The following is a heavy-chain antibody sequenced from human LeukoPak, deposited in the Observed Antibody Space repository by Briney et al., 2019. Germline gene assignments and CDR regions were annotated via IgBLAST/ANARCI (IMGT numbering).Heavy chain of an antibody. CDR2: ISSGGSII. CDR3: ARGMGSSRSSIDY. CDR1: GFTFSSYE. Sequence: QPGGSLRLSCAASGFTFSSYEINWVRQAPGKGLEWVSYISSGGSIICYADSVKGRFTISGDNAKNSVYLQMNSLRAEDTAVYYCARGMGSSRSSIDYWGQGTLVTVSS. D-gene: IGHD1-26*01. J-gene: IGHJ4*02. V-gene: IGHV3-48*03.